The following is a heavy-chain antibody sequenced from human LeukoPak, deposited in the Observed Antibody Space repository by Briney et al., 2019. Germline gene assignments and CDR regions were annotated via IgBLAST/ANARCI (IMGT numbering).Heavy chain of an antibody. CDR1: GGTFSSYA. CDR2: IIPIFGTA. CDR3: AREGIEAYYYYGMDV. D-gene: IGHD2/OR15-2a*01. V-gene: IGHV1-69*13. Sequence: ASVKVSCKASGGTFSSYAISWVRQAPGQGLEWMGGIIPIFGTANYAQKFQGRVTITADESTSTAYMELSSLRSEDTAVYYCAREGIEAYYYYGMDVWGKGTTVTVSS. J-gene: IGHJ6*04.